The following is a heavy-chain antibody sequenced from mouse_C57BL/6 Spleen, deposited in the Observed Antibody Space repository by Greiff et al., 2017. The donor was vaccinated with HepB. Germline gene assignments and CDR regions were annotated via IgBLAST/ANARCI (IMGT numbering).Heavy chain of an antibody. D-gene: IGHD1-1*01. V-gene: IGHV1-82*01. J-gene: IGHJ2*01. CDR3: EREKDYGSSYYFDY. CDR1: GYAFSSSW. Sequence: VQLQQSGPELVKPGASVKISCKASGYAFSSSWMNWVKQRPGKGLEWIGRIYPGDGDTNYNGKFKGKATLTADKSSSTAYMQLSSLTSEDSAVYFCEREKDYGSSYYFDYWGQGTTLTVSS. CDR2: IYPGDGDT.